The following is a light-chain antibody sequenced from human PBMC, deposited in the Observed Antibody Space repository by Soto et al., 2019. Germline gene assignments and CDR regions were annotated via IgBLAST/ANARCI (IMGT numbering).Light chain of an antibody. Sequence: EIVMTQSPATLSVSPGERATLSCWASQSVSSNLAWYQRKPGQAPRLLIYGASTRATGIPVRFSGSGSGTEFTLTISSLQSEDFAVYYCPQYNNWPWTFGQGTKV. CDR1: QSVSSN. J-gene: IGKJ1*01. CDR3: PQYNNWPWT. V-gene: IGKV3-15*01. CDR2: GAS.